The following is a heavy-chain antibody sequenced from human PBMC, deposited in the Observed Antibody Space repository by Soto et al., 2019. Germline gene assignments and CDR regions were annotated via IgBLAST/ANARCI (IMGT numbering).Heavy chain of an antibody. CDR1: GGSISSYY. J-gene: IGHJ3*02. Sequence: SETLSLTCTVSGGSISSYYWSWIRQPPGKGLEWIGYIYYSGSTNYNPSLKSRVTISVDTSKNQFSLKLSSVTAADTAVYYCARTRGFENDAFDIWEQGTMVTV. CDR3: ARTRGFENDAFDI. CDR2: IYYSGST. V-gene: IGHV4-59*08.